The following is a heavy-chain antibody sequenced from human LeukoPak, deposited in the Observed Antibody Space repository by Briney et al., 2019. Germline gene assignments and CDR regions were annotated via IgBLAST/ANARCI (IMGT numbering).Heavy chain of an antibody. CDR2: IYPDDSDT. CDR3: ARLAYCSNDVCYSNYYYSMDV. D-gene: IGHD2-8*01. CDR1: GYTFSSYW. Sequence: GESLRITCKGSGYTFSSYWIGWVRQMPGKGLEWMGIIYPDDSDTRYSPSFQGQVTISADKSISTAYLQWSSLKASDTAMYYCARLAYCSNDVCYSNYYYSMDVWGKGTTVTVSS. V-gene: IGHV5-51*01. J-gene: IGHJ6*03.